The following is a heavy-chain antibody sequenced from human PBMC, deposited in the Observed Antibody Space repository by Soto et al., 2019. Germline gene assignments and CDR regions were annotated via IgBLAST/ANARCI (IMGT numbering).Heavy chain of an antibody. J-gene: IGHJ4*02. CDR3: ARVGIGSYHFDC. Sequence: EVQQVESGGGLVQPGGSLRLSCAASGFTFSSYWMHWVRQAPGKGLVWVSRINSDGSTTSYADSVQGRFTISRDNAKNTLYLQMNNLRAEDTAVYYCARVGIGSYHFDCWGQGTLVTVSS. CDR2: INSDGSTT. D-gene: IGHD1-26*01. CDR1: GFTFSSYW. V-gene: IGHV3-74*01.